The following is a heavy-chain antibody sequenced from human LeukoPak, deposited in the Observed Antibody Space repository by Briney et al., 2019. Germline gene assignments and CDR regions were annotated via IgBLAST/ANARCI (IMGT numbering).Heavy chain of an antibody. CDR3: ARDNAILRYFDW. CDR1: GFTFSSYS. Sequence: GPLRLSCAASGFTFSSYSMNWVRQAPGKGLEWVSSISSSSSYIYYADSVKGRFTISRDNAKNSLYLQMNSLRAEDTAVYYCARDNAILRYFDWWGQGTLVTVSS. D-gene: IGHD3-9*01. V-gene: IGHV3-21*01. CDR2: ISSSSSYI. J-gene: IGHJ4*02.